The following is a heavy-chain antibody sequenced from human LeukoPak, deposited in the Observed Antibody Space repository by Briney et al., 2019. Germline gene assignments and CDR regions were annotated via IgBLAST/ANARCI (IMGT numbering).Heavy chain of an antibody. CDR2: VFYTGYT. J-gene: IGHJ5*02. CDR3: ARGTTLNWFDP. CDR1: GGSINNYY. Sequence: PSETLSLTCTVSGGSINNYYWSWVRQPPGKGLEWIGYVFYTGYTHYNASLKSRVTISVDTSKNQFSLELSSVTAADTAVYYCARGTTLNWFDPWGQGTLVTVSS. D-gene: IGHD1-1*01. V-gene: IGHV4-59*01.